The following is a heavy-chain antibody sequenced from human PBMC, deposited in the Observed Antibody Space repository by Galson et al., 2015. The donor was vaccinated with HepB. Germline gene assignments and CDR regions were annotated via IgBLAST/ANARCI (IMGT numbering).Heavy chain of an antibody. CDR1: GYTFTSYG. J-gene: IGHJ4*02. CDR3: ARVKYSSSFGVFDY. CDR2: ISAYNGNT. Sequence: SVKVSCKASGYTFTSYGISWVRQAPGQGLEWMGWISAYNGNTNYAQKLQGRVTMTTDTSTSTAYMELRSLRSDDTAVYYCARVKYSSSFGVFDYWGQGTLVTVSS. D-gene: IGHD6-6*01. V-gene: IGHV1-18*01.